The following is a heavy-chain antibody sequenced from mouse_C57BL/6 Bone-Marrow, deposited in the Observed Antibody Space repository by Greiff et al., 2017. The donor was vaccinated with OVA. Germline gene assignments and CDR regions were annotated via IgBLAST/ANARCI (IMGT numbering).Heavy chain of an antibody. D-gene: IGHD2-2*01. Sequence: QVQLQQSGPELVKPGASVKISCKASGYAFSSSWMNWVKQRPGKGLEWIGRIYPGDGDTNYNGKFNGKATLTADKSSSTAYMQLSSLTSEDSAVYFCARSTMVTTEYFDVWGTGTTVTVSS. V-gene: IGHV1-82*01. CDR1: GYAFSSSW. J-gene: IGHJ1*03. CDR3: ARSTMVTTEYFDV. CDR2: IYPGDGDT.